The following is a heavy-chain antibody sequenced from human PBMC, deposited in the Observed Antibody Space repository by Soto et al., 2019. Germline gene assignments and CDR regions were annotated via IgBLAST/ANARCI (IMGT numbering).Heavy chain of an antibody. V-gene: IGHV3-66*01. Sequence: PGGSLRLSCAASGFTVSRNYMSWVRQAPGKGLEWVSVIYSGGSTYYADSVKGRFTISRDNSKNTLFLQMNSLRPEDTAVYYCAKDHDLAAAGYYFDYWGQGTLVTVSS. J-gene: IGHJ4*02. CDR1: GFTVSRNY. D-gene: IGHD6-13*01. CDR2: IYSGGST. CDR3: AKDHDLAAAGYYFDY.